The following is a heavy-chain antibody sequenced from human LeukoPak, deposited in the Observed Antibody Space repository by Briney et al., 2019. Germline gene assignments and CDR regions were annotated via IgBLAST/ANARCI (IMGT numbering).Heavy chain of an antibody. V-gene: IGHV3-53*01. J-gene: IGHJ3*02. D-gene: IGHD5-24*01. CDR3: ARDFRDGYNYEYAFDI. CDR1: GFTVSSNY. CDR2: IYSGGST. Sequence: GGSLRLSCAASGFTVSSNYMSWVRQAPGKGLEWVSVIYSGGSTYYAGSVKGRFTISRDNSKNTLYLQMNSLRAEDTAVYYCARDFRDGYNYEYAFDIWGQGTMVTVSS.